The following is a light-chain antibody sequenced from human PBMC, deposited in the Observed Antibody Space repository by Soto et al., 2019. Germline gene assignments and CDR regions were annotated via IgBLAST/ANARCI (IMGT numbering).Light chain of an antibody. Sequence: QSVLTQPASVSGSPGQSITISCTGTSGDVGSYNLVSWYQQQPGKAPKLLIYEGSQRPSGVSTRFSGSKSGNTASLTISGLQADDEADYYCCSYAGSRTYLFXTGTKVTVL. V-gene: IGLV2-23*01. CDR3: CSYAGSRTYL. CDR2: EGS. CDR1: SGDVGSYNL. J-gene: IGLJ1*01.